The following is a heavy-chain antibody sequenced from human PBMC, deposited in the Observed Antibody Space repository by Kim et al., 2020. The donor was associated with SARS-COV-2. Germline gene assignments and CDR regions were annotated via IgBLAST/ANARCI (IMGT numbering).Heavy chain of an antibody. D-gene: IGHD2-8*01. Sequence: ASVKVSCKASGYTFTSYAIHWVRQAPGQRFEWMGWINGGNGKTKYSQNFHGRVTITRDTSANTVYMELSSLRSEDTAVYYCAREYCTNGDCYTPDGIMDVWGQGTTVTVPS. V-gene: IGHV1-3*01. CDR3: AREYCTNGDCYTPDGIMDV. J-gene: IGHJ6*02. CDR1: GYTFTSYA. CDR2: INGGNGKT.